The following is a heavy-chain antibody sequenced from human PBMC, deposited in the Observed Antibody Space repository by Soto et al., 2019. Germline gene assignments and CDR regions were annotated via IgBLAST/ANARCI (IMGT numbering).Heavy chain of an antibody. CDR2: IWYDGSNK. V-gene: IGHV3-33*01. CDR3: TRDYDSSGYPRYYFDY. D-gene: IGHD3-22*01. J-gene: IGHJ4*02. CDR1: GFTFSSYC. Sequence: GLSLRLAFPASGFTFSSYCMHWLRQAPGKGLEWVAIIWYDGSNKYYADSVKGRFTISRDNSKNTLYLQMNSLRAEDTAGYYCTRDYDSSGYPRYYFDYWGQGT.